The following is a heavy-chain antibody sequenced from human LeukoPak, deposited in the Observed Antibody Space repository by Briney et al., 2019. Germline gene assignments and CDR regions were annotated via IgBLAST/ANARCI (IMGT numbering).Heavy chain of an antibody. CDR2: IYYSGST. Sequence: SETLSLTCTVSGGSISSSSYYWGWIRQPPGKGLEWIGSIYYSGSTYYNPSLKSRVTISVDTSKNQFSLKLSSVTAADTAVYYYARWSYSNEWIDYWGQGTLVTVSS. V-gene: IGHV4-39*01. J-gene: IGHJ4*02. CDR3: ARWSYSNEWIDY. D-gene: IGHD3-10*01. CDR1: GGSISSSSYY.